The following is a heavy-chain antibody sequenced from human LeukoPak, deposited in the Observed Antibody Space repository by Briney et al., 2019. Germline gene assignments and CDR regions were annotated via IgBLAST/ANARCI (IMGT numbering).Heavy chain of an antibody. CDR3: AKDLSYGSLWFDP. Sequence: GGSLRLSCAASGFTFSSYAMSWARQAPGKGLEWVSGISGSGGSTYYADSVKGRFTISRDNSKNTLYLQMDNLRVEDTAVYFCAKDLSYGSLWFDPWGQGTLVTVSS. CDR1: GFTFSSYA. J-gene: IGHJ5*02. CDR2: ISGSGGST. V-gene: IGHV3-23*01. D-gene: IGHD3-10*01.